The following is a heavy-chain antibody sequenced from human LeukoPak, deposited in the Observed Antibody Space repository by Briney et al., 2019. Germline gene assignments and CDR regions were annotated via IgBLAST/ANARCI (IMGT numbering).Heavy chain of an antibody. V-gene: IGHV4-34*01. CDR1: GGSFSGYY. D-gene: IGHD3-10*01. CDR2: INHSGST. Sequence: SETLSLTCAVYGGSFSGYYWSWIRQPPGKGLEWIGEINHSGSTNYNPSLKSRVTISVDTSKNQFSLKLSSVTAADTAVYYCAKSMVRGVTYFDYWGQGTLVTVSS. J-gene: IGHJ4*02. CDR3: AKSMVRGVTYFDY.